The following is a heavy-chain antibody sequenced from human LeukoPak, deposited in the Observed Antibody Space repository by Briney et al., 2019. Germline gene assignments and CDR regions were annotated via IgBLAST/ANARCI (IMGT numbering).Heavy chain of an antibody. CDR3: TRQLYCSGGSCPDTYYYYYYGMDV. V-gene: IGHV3-73*01. Sequence: GGSLRLSCAASGFTFSGSAMHWVRQASGKGLEWVGRIRSKANSYATAYAASVKGRFTISRDDSKNTAYLQMNSLKTEDTAVYYCTRQLYCSGGSCPDTYYYYYYGMDVWGQGTTVTVSS. D-gene: IGHD2-15*01. CDR2: IRSKANSYAT. J-gene: IGHJ6*02. CDR1: GFTFSGSA.